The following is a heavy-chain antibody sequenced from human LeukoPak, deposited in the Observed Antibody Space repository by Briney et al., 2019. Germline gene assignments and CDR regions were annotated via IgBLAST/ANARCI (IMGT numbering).Heavy chain of an antibody. Sequence: SETLSLTCTVSGGSISSYYWSWIRQPPGKGLEWIGHIYYSGSTNYRPSLKSRVTISVDTSKNQFSLKLSFVTAADTAVYYCARDWDYDFWSGSLGYWGQGTLVTVSS. CDR1: GGSISSYY. CDR2: IYYSGST. CDR3: ARDWDYDFWSGSLGY. D-gene: IGHD3-3*01. V-gene: IGHV4-59*01. J-gene: IGHJ4*02.